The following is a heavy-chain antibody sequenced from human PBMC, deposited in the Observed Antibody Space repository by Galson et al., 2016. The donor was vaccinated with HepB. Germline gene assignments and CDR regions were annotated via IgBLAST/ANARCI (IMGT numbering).Heavy chain of an antibody. J-gene: IGHJ6*02. Sequence: SLRLSCAASGFSFSSHWMHWVRQAPGRGLVWVSRINSDGSITTYADSVKGRLTISRDNAKDTLYLQMNSLRAEDTAVYYCARGQDYYYSMDVWGQGTMVTVSS. CDR2: INSDGSIT. V-gene: IGHV3-74*01. CDR1: GFSFSSHW. CDR3: ARGQDYYYSMDV.